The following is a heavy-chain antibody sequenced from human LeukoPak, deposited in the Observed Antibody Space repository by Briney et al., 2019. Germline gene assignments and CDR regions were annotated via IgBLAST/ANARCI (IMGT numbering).Heavy chain of an antibody. CDR1: GYTFTGYY. CDR2: INPNSGGT. V-gene: IGHV1-2*02. J-gene: IGHJ3*02. D-gene: IGHD2-2*01. CDR3: ARYVYCSSTSCYVKNAFDI. Sequence: ASVKVSCKASGYTFTGYYMHGVRQAPGQGLEWMGWINPNSGGTNYAQKFQGRVTMTRDTSISTAYMELSRLRSDDTAVYYCARYVYCSSTSCYVKNAFDIWGQGTMVTVSS.